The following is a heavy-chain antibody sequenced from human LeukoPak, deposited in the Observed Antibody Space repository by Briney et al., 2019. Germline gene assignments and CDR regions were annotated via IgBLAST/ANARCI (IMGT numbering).Heavy chain of an antibody. CDR2: ISGSGGST. CDR1: GFTFSSYA. D-gene: IGHD5-12*01. J-gene: IGHJ4*02. CDR3: AKDDGYSGYDSGDY. V-gene: IGHV3-23*01. Sequence: GGSLRLSCAASGFTFSSYAMSWVRQAPGEGLEWVSAISGSGGSTYYADSVKGRFTISRDNSKNTLYLQMNSLRAEDTAVYYCAKDDGYSGYDSGDYWGQGTLVTVSS.